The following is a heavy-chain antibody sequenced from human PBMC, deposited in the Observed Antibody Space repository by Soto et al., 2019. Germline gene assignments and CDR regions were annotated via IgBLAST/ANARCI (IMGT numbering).Heavy chain of an antibody. CDR1: DGSISTYDW. CDR3: ATGNVDSMLEY. V-gene: IGHV4-4*02. J-gene: IGHJ4*02. Sequence: QVQLHESGPGLVKPSETLSLTCVVSDGSISTYDWWPWVRQPPGKGLEWIGKMFHSGGAAYSPSLKSRVTISADSSKNLFSLRLTAVTAADTAVYYCATGNVDSMLEYWGQGTQVAVSS. CDR2: MFHSGGA. D-gene: IGHD3-3*01.